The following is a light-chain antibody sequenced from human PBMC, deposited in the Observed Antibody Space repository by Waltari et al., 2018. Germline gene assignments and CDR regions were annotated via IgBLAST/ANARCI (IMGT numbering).Light chain of an antibody. J-gene: IGLJ3*02. CDR3: AAWDDSLSGHWV. CDR1: SSNIGTDY. Sequence: QSVLTQPPSASGTPGQSVTISCSGSSSNIGTDYVYWYQQLPGTAPKLLIYRNNQRPSGVPDRFSGSKSDTSGSLAISGLRSEDEADYYCAAWDDSLSGHWVFGGGTKLTVL. V-gene: IGLV1-47*01. CDR2: RNN.